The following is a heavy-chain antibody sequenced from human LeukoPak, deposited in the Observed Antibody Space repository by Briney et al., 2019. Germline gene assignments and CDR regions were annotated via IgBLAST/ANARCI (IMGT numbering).Heavy chain of an antibody. CDR1: GFTFSSYA. J-gene: IGHJ4*02. V-gene: IGHV3-64*01. CDR2: ISSNGGST. CDR3: ARAYSSSRYSSVDY. Sequence: GGSLRLSCAASGFTFSSYAMHWVRQAPGKGLEYVSAISSNGGSTYYANSVKGRFTISRDNSKNTLYLQMGSLRAEDMAVYYCARAYSSSRYSSVDYWGQGTLVTVSS. D-gene: IGHD6-13*01.